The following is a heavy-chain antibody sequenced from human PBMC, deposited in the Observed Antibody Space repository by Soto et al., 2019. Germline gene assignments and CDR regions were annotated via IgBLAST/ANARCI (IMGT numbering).Heavy chain of an antibody. D-gene: IGHD3-3*01. V-gene: IGHV1-8*01. Sequence: QVQLVQSGAEVKKPGASVKVSCKASGYTFTSHKINWVRQATGQGLEWMGWMDPDSGKTAYVQKFKDRVTMTRNTSISTAYMELNSLRSEDTAMYYCARKHGDYWGGFNWFDPWGQGTLVNVSS. CDR1: GYTFTSHK. J-gene: IGHJ5*02. CDR2: MDPDSGKT. CDR3: ARKHGDYWGGFNWFDP.